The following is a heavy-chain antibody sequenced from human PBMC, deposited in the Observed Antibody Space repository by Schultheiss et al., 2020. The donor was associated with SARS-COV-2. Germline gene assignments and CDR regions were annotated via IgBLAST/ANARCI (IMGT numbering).Heavy chain of an antibody. Sequence: SETLSLTCAVYGGSFSGYYWSWIRQPPGKGLEWIGYIYYSGSTNYNPSLKSRVTISVDTSKNQFSLKLSSVTAADTAVYYCARDQSTVVTAFFDYWGQGTLVTVSS. CDR1: GGSFSGYY. D-gene: IGHD4-23*01. J-gene: IGHJ4*02. CDR2: IYYSGST. CDR3: ARDQSTVVTAFFDY. V-gene: IGHV4-59*12.